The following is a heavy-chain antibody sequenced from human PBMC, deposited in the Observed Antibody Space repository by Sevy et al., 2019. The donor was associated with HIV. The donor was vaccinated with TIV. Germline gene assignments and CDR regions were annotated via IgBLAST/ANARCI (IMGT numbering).Heavy chain of an antibody. CDR3: VRAIGAAGSY. Sequence: GGSLRLSCEASGFTFSSYWMSWVSQAPGKGLEWVANIKEDGSVKYYVESVKGRFTISRDNAKNSVYLQINSLRAEDAALYYCVRAIGAAGSYWGLGALVTVSS. D-gene: IGHD6-13*01. CDR1: GFTFSSYW. J-gene: IGHJ4*02. V-gene: IGHV3-7*01. CDR2: IKEDGSVK.